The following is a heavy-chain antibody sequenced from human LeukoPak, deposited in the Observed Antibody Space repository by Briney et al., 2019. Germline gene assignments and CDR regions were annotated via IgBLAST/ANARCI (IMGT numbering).Heavy chain of an antibody. CDR3: ARGLGQLLYGYYYYYMDV. V-gene: IGHV1-2*02. Sequence: ASAKVSSKASRYTFTGYYMRWVPPAPGQGLERMGWIIPNSGGTNYAQKFQGRVSMTRDTSISTAYMELSRLRSDDTAVYYCARGLGQLLYGYYYYYMDVWGKGTTVTVSS. D-gene: IGHD2-2*02. J-gene: IGHJ6*03. CDR2: IIPNSGGT. CDR1: RYTFTGYY.